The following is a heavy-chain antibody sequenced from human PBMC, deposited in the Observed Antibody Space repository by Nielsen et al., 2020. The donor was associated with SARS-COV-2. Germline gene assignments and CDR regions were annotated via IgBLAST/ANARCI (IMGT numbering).Heavy chain of an antibody. Sequence: SVKVSCKASGGTFSSYAISWVRQAPGQGLEWMGGIIPIFGTANYAQKFQGRVTITADESTSTAYMELSSLRSEDTAVYYCARHWRQWLELRATYFDYWGQGTLVTVSS. D-gene: IGHD6-19*01. CDR1: GGTFSSYA. CDR2: IIPIFGTA. CDR3: ARHWRQWLELRATYFDY. V-gene: IGHV1-69*13. J-gene: IGHJ4*02.